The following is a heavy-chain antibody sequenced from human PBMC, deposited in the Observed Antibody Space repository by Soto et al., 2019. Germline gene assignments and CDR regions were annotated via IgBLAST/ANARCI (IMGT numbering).Heavy chain of an antibody. V-gene: IGHV4-39*01. CDR3: ARPLRARSGWFDP. CDR1: GGSISSSSYY. D-gene: IGHD4-17*01. CDR2: IYYSGST. J-gene: IGHJ5*02. Sequence: PSETLSLTCTVSGGSISSSSYYWGWIRQPPGKGLEWIGSIYYSGSTYYNPSLKSRVTISVDTSKNQFSLKLSSVTAADTAVYYCARPLRARSGWFDPWGQGTLVTVSS.